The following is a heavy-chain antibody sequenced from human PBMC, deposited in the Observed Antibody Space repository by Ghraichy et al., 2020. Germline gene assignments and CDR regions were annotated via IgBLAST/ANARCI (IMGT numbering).Heavy chain of an antibody. V-gene: IGHV3-30*02. J-gene: IGHJ4*02. CDR2: IRYDGSNK. D-gene: IGHD1-7*01. CDR1: GFTFSSYG. CDR3: AKDARNYGDFDY. Sequence: GGSLRLSCAASGFTFSSYGMHWVRQAPGKGLEWVAFIRYDGSNKYYADSVKGRFTISRDSSKNTLYLQMNSLRAEDTAVYYCAKDARNYGDFDYWGQGTLVTVSS.